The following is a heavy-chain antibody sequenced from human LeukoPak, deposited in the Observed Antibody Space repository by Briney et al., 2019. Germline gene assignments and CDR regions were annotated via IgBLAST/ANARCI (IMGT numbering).Heavy chain of an antibody. V-gene: IGHV3-30*02. J-gene: IGHJ4*02. CDR1: GFTFSSYG. CDR3: PKDRLFHY. Sequence: HPGGSLGLPCAASGFTFSSYGVHWVRQAPGKGLEWVAFIRYDGSNKYYADSVKGRFTISRDNSKNTLYLQMNSLRAEDTAVYYCPKDRLFHYWGQGTLVTVSS. CDR2: IRYDGSNK. D-gene: IGHD6-25*01.